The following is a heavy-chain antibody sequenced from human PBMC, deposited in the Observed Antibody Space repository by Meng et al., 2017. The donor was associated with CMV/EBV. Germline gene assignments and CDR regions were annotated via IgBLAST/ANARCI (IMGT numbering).Heavy chain of an antibody. CDR1: GFTFSSYA. CDR2: ISYDGSNK. J-gene: IGHJ4*02. D-gene: IGHD6-19*01. Sequence: GESLKISCAASGFTFSSYAMHWVRQAPGKGLERVAVISYDGSNKYYADSVKGRFTISRDNSKNTLYLQMNSLRAEDTAVYYCARDGVAGIDYWGQGTLVTVSS. V-gene: IGHV3-30*14. CDR3: ARDGVAGIDY.